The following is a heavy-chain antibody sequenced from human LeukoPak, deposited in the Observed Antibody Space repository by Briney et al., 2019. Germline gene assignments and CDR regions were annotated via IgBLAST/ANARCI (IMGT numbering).Heavy chain of an antibody. CDR2: INPNSGGT. CDR1: GYTFTSYD. V-gene: IGHV1-2*02. CDR3: ARSGSYYYGSGSLDY. Sequence: ASVKVSCKASGYTFTSYDINWVRQAPGQGLEWMGWINPNSGGTNYVQKFQGRVTMTRDMSISTAYMELSRLRSDDTAVYYCARSGSYYYGSGSLDYWGQGTLVTVSS. D-gene: IGHD3-10*01. J-gene: IGHJ4*02.